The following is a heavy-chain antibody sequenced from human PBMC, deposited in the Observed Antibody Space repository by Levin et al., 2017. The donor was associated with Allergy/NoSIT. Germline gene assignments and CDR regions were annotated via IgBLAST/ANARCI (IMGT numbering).Heavy chain of an antibody. CDR2: INHSGST. J-gene: IGHJ6*03. V-gene: IGHV4-34*01. CDR3: AREVIQATLSGLGRRQYSYGSGSYYKSPAYYMDV. D-gene: IGHD3-10*01. Sequence: PGGSLRLSCAVYGGSFSGYYWSWIRQPPGKGLEWIGEINHSGSTNYNPSLKSRVTISVDTSKNQFSLKLSSVTAADTAVYYCAREVIQATLSGLGRRQYSYGSGSYYKSPAYYMDVWGKGTTVTVSS. CDR1: GGSFSGYY.